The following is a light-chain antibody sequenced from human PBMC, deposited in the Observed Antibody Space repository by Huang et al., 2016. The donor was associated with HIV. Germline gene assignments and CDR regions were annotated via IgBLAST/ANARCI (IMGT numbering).Light chain of an antibody. CDR3: QQRGNWQLT. CDR1: QGLANY. CDR2: DAS. J-gene: IGKJ4*01. V-gene: IGKV3-11*01. Sequence: ELVLTQSPATLSLSPGERATLSCRASQGLANYLAWYQQKPCQAPRLLIYDASNRATGIPARCSGSGSRTDFTVTISSLEPEDFAGYYCQQRGNWQLTFGGGTKVEIK.